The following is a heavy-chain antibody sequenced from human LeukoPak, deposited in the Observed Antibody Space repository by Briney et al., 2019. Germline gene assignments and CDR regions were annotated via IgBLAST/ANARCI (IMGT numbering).Heavy chain of an antibody. CDR1: GCSISSYY. CDR2: IYTSGGT. CDR3: ARAPPSMVRGVSDAFDI. Sequence: SDTLSLTCTVSGCSISSYYWSWIRQPAGRGLEWIGRIYTSGGTNYNPSLKSRVTMAVDTSKNQFSLKLSSVTAADTAVYYCARAPPSMVRGVSDAFDIWGQGTMVTVSS. D-gene: IGHD3-10*01. V-gene: IGHV4-4*07. J-gene: IGHJ3*02.